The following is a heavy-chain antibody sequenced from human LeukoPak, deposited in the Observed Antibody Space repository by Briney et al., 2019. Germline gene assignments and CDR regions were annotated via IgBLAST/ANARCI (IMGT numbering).Heavy chain of an antibody. J-gene: IGHJ2*01. Sequence: SETLSLTCTVSGGSISSGGYYWSWIRQPPGKGLEWIGYIYHSGSTYYNPSLKSRVTISVDRSKNQFSLKLSSVTAADTAVYYCAREGSSPADWYFDLWGRGTLVTVSS. CDR3: AREGSSPADWYFDL. D-gene: IGHD2-2*01. CDR1: GGSISSGGYY. V-gene: IGHV4-30-2*01. CDR2: IYHSGST.